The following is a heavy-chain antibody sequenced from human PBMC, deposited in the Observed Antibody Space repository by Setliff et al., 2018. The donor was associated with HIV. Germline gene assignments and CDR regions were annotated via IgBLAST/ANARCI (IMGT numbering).Heavy chain of an antibody. CDR3: TRLRGYSFGLASYYYYYMDV. J-gene: IGHJ6*03. CDR2: IGRNSDGGKL. D-gene: IGHD5-18*01. Sequence: PGGSLRLSCAASGFTFSSYTMNWVRQAPGKGLEYIGYIGRNSDGGKLQYAASMKGRFSISRDDSKSIAYLQMNSLKTEDTAVYYCTRLRGYSFGLASYYYYYMDVWGKGTTVTVSS. V-gene: IGHV3-49*04. CDR1: GFTFSSYT.